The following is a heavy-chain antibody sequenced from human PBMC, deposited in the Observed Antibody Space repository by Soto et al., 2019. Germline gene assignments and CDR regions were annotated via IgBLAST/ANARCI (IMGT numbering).Heavy chain of an antibody. V-gene: IGHV1-69*01. J-gene: IGHJ3*01. CDR2: IIPVFDKA. CDR3: ARLRRDWGDAFDL. Sequence: QVQLVQSGADVKKPGSSVKVSCKTSGGPFGSCAISWVRQAPAQGLEWMGEIIPVFDKANYAQNFQGRLTITADEPTGTVFMQLISLRSEDTAVYFCARLRRDWGDAFDLWGLGTFVTISS. D-gene: IGHD3-16*01. CDR1: GGPFGSCA.